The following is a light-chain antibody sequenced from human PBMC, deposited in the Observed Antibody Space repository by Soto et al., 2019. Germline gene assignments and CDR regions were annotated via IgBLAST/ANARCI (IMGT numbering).Light chain of an antibody. CDR3: SSYAGGNNLYV. J-gene: IGLJ1*01. CDR2: EVS. CDR1: SSDVGGYNY. Sequence: QSVLTQPPSGSGSPGESVTISCTGTSSDVGGYNYVSWYQHHPGKAPKLLIYEVSKRPSGVPDRFSGSKSANTASLTVSGLQAVDEADYYCSSYAGGNNLYVFGTGTKVTVL. V-gene: IGLV2-8*01.